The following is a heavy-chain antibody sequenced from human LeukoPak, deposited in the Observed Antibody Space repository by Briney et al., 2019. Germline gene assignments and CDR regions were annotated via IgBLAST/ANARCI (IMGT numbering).Heavy chain of an antibody. CDR3: AKDMHYDFWSGSYGMDV. CDR2: ISWNSGSI. V-gene: IGHV3-9*01. D-gene: IGHD3-3*01. J-gene: IGHJ6*02. Sequence: GGSLRLSCAASGFTFDDYAMHWVRQAPGKGLEWVSGISWNSGSIGYADSVKGRFTISRDNAKNSLYLQMNSLRAEDTALYYCAKDMHYDFWSGSYGMDVWGQGTTVTVSS. CDR1: GFTFDDYA.